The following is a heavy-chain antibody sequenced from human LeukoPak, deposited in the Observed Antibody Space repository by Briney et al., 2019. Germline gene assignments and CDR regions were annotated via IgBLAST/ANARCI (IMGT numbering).Heavy chain of an antibody. CDR3: ARDTPSYGFDY. D-gene: IGHD4-17*01. Sequence: SETLSLTCTVPGGSISSNYWSSSRETPGKGLERVGYIYYSGSTNYNPSLKSRVTISVDTSKNQFSLKLSSVTAADSVVYYCARDTPSYGFDYWGQGTLVTVSS. V-gene: IGHV4-59*01. J-gene: IGHJ4*02. CDR1: GGSISSNY. CDR2: IYYSGST.